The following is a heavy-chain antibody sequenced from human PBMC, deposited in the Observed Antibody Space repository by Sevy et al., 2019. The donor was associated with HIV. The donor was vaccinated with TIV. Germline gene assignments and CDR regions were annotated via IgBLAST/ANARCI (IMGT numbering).Heavy chain of an antibody. D-gene: IGHD3-3*01. Sequence: GGSLRLSCEASGFTFSSYAMHWVRQAPGKGMDWVAIISHDGNIKVYTDSVRGRFTISRDNFKITLYLEMNNLRTEDTAVYYCAREYYDFWTGPINYYYGMDVWGQGTTVTVSS. CDR3: AREYYDFWTGPINYYYGMDV. CDR1: GFTFSSYA. V-gene: IGHV3-30-3*01. J-gene: IGHJ6*02. CDR2: ISHDGNIK.